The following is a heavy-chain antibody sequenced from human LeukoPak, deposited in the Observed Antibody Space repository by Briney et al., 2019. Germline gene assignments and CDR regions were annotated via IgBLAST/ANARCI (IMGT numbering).Heavy chain of an antibody. D-gene: IGHD1-14*01. Sequence: PGGSLRLSCAASGFTFSSYAMHWVRQAPGKGLEWVAVISYDGSNKYYADSVKGRFTISRDNSKNTLYLQMNSLRAEDTAVYYCASLMSRVIVTGDFDNWGQGTLVTVS. J-gene: IGHJ4*02. V-gene: IGHV3-30-3*01. CDR1: GFTFSSYA. CDR3: ASLMSRVIVTGDFDN. CDR2: ISYDGSNK.